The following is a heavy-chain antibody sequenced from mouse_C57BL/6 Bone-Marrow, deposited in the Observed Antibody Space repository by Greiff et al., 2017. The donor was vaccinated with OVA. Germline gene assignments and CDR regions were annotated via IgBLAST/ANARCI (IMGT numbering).Heavy chain of an antibody. J-gene: IGHJ1*03. V-gene: IGHV14-2*01. D-gene: IGHD1-1*01. CDR3: AVVITTVVASPNWYFDV. CDR2: IDPDGGET. Sequence: EVKLQQSGAELVKPGASVKLSCTASGFTITDYYMHWVKQRPEQGLEWIGRIDPDGGETNYAPKFQGKATITVDTSSNTAYLQLSSLTSEDTAVYYGAVVITTVVASPNWYFDVGGTGTAVTVSS. CDR1: GFTITDYY.